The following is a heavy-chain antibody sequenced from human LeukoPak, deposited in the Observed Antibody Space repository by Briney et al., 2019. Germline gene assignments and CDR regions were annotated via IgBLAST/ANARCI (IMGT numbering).Heavy chain of an antibody. CDR1: GGSISSYY. D-gene: IGHD6-25*01. V-gene: IGHV4-59*12. CDR2: IYYSGST. J-gene: IGHJ4*02. CDR3: ARSSGTGTFSY. Sequence: SETLSLTCTVSGGSISSYYWSWIRQPPGKGLEWIGYIYYSGSTNYNPSLKSRVTISVDTSKNQFSLKLSSVTAADTAVYYCARSSGTGTFSYWGQGTLVTVSS.